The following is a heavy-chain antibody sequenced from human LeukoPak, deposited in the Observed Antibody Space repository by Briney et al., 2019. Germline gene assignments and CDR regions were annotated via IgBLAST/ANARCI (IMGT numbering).Heavy chain of an antibody. J-gene: IGHJ4*02. Sequence: GASVKVSCKASGYTFTSYAMHWVRQAPGQRLEWMGWINAGNGNTKYSQKLQGRVTMTTDTSTSTAYMELRSLRSDDTAVYYCAGRMEGATGPIDYWGQGTLVTVSS. CDR2: INAGNGNT. CDR3: AGRMEGATGPIDY. D-gene: IGHD1-26*01. CDR1: GYTFTSYA. V-gene: IGHV1-3*01.